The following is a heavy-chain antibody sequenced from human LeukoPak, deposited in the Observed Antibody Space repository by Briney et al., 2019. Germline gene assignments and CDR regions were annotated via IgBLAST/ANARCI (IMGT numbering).Heavy chain of an antibody. J-gene: IGHJ6*03. D-gene: IGHD2-21*01. V-gene: IGHV4-61*02. CDR2: IYTSGST. Sequence: SETLSLTCTVSGGSISSGSYYWSWIRQPAGKGLEWIGRIYTSGSTNYNPSLKSRVTISVDTSKNQFSLKLSSVTAADTAVYYCARSGGDCYSCYYYYYMDVWGKGTTVTVSS. CDR3: ARSGGDCYSCYYYYYMDV. CDR1: GGSISSGSYY.